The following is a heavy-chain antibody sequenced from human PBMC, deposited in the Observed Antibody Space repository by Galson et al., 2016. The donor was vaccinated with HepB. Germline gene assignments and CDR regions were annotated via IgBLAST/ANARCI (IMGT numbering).Heavy chain of an antibody. Sequence: SLRLSCAASGFNVNDYGIHWVRQAPGQGLEWLAIMWSDGRNKYSADSVKGRSIISRDKSKNTLHLQLNSLRAEDTAVYYCARDRWSGSGSHSNSGFDYWGQGTTVTVSS. CDR3: ARDRWSGSGSHSNSGFDY. D-gene: IGHD3-10*01. J-gene: IGHJ4*02. V-gene: IGHV3-33*01. CDR1: GFNVNDYG. CDR2: MWSDGRNK.